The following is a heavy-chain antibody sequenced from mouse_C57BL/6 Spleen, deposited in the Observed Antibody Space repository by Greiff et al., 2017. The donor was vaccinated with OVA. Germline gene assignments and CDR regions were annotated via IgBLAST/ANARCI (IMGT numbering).Heavy chain of an antibody. J-gene: IGHJ4*01. CDR3: ARTKDYDDAMDY. Sequence: QVQLQQSGPELVKPGASVKISCKASGYSFSSSWMNWVKQRPGKGLEWIGRIYPGDGDTNYNGKFKGKATLTADKSSSTAYMQLSSLTSEDSAVYFCARTKDYDDAMDYWGQGTSVTVSS. CDR2: IYPGDGDT. V-gene: IGHV1-82*01. CDR1: GYSFSSSW. D-gene: IGHD2-4*01.